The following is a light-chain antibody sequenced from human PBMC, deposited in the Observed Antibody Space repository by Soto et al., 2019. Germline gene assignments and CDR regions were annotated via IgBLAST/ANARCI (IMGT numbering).Light chain of an antibody. J-gene: IGLJ2*01. CDR1: SSDVGGYDF. CDR2: DVS. CDR3: SSYTSGITFVV. Sequence: QSALTQPASVSGSPGQSITISCTGTSSDVGGYDFVSWYQQHPGKAPKLMIYDVSNRPSGVPNRFSGSKSGNTASLTISGLQAGDEADYYCSSYTSGITFVVFGGGTKLTVL. V-gene: IGLV2-14*03.